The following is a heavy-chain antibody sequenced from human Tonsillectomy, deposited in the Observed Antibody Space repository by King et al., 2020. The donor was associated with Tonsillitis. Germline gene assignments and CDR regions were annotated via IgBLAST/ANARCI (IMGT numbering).Heavy chain of an antibody. CDR2: FDPEDGET. D-gene: IGHD6-13*01. Sequence: QLVQSGAEVKKPGASVKVSCKVSGYTLTELSMHWVRQAPGKGLEWMGGFDPEDGETIYAQKFQGRVTMTEDTSTDTAYMELSSLRSEDTAVYYCATARSHSSSWHTNYGMDVWGQGTTVTVSS. CDR3: ATARSHSSSWHTNYGMDV. V-gene: IGHV1-24*01. J-gene: IGHJ6*02. CDR1: GYTLTELS.